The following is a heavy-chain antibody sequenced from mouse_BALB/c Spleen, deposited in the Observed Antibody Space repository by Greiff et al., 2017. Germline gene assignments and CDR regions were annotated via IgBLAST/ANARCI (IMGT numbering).Heavy chain of an antibody. D-gene: IGHD2-4*01. CDR2: ISYSGST. Sequence: EVMLVESGPGLVKPSQSLSLTCTVTGYSITSDYAWNWIRQFPGNKLEWMGYISYSGSTSYNPSLKSRISITRDTSKNQFFLQLNSVTTEDTATYYCARMITTRNYFDYWGQGTTLTVSS. CDR1: GYSITSDYA. V-gene: IGHV3-2*02. J-gene: IGHJ2*01. CDR3: ARMITTRNYFDY.